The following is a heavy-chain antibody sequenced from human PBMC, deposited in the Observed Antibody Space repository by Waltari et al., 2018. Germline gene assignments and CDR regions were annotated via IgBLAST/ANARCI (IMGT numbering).Heavy chain of an antibody. Sequence: QVQLQESGPGLVKPSETLSLTCTVSGGSISSYYWSWIRQPPGKGLEWIGYIYYSGSTTYNTSLKSRVTISVDTSKNQFSLKLSSVTAADTAVYYCARARRRYYYMDVWGKGTTVTVSS. CDR2: IYYSGST. CDR3: ARARRRYYYMDV. J-gene: IGHJ6*03. V-gene: IGHV4-59*01. CDR1: GGSISSYY.